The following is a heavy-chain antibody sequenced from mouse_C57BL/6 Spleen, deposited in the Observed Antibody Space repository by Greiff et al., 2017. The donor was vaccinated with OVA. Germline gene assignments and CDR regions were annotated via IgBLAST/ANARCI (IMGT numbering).Heavy chain of an antibody. J-gene: IGHJ1*03. CDR2: INYDGSST. CDR3: ARDGYDWWYFDV. Sequence: EVHLVESEGGLVQPGSSMKLSCTASGFTFSDYYMAWIRQVPEKGLEWVANINYDGSSTYYLDSLKSRFIISRDNAKNILYLQMSSLKSEDTATYYCARDGYDWWYFDVWGTGTTVTVSS. D-gene: IGHD2-2*01. CDR1: GFTFSDYY. V-gene: IGHV5-16*01.